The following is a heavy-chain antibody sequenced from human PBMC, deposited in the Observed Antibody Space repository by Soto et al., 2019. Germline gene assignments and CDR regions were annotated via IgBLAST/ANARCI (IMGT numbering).Heavy chain of an antibody. CDR1: GYTHTDLS. CDR3: ATVVRDGYTERLDY. V-gene: IGHV1-24*01. CDR2: FDPEDGET. D-gene: IGHD5-12*01. Sequence: GASVKVSCKVSGYTHTDLSMHWVRQAPGKGLEWMGGFDPEDGETIYAQKFQGRVTMTEDTSTDTAYMELSSLGSEDTAVYYCATVVRDGYTERLDYWGQGTLVTVSS. J-gene: IGHJ4*02.